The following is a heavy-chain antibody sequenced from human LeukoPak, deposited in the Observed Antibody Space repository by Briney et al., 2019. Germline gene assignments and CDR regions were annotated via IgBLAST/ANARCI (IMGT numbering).Heavy chain of an antibody. CDR1: GFTFSDYW. D-gene: IGHD3-22*01. CDR3: ARVDYYDSSGHSIDY. Sequence: GGSLRLSCAASGFTFSDYWMRWVRQAPGKGLEWVADIKQDGSEKYYVDSVKGRFTISRENAKNSLYLQMSSLRAEDPAVYYCARVDYYDSSGHSIDYWGQGTLVTVSS. V-gene: IGHV3-7*01. J-gene: IGHJ4*02. CDR2: IKQDGSEK.